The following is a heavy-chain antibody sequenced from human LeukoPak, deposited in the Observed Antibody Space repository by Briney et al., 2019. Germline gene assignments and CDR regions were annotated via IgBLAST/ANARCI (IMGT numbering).Heavy chain of an antibody. CDR1: GYTFTSYG. CDR2: ISAYNGNT. D-gene: IGHD6-13*01. J-gene: IGHJ3*02. Sequence: AASVKVSCKASGYTFTSYGISWVRQAPGQGLEWMGWISAYNGNTNYAQKFQGRVTMTTDTSTSTAYMELSRLRSDDTAVYYCARDRIAAAATDAFDIWGQGTMVTVSS. V-gene: IGHV1-18*01. CDR3: ARDRIAAAATDAFDI.